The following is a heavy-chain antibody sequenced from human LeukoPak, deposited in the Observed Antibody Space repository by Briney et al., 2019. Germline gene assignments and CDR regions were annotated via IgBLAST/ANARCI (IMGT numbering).Heavy chain of an antibody. CDR1: GGSISSGGYS. Sequence: PSETLSLTCAVSGGSISSGGYSWSWIRQPPGKGLEWIGYIYHSGSTYYNPSLKSRVTILVDRSKNQFSLKLSSVTAADTAVYYCARGPQFGYYYYGMDVWGQGTTVTVSS. J-gene: IGHJ6*02. CDR2: IYHSGST. CDR3: ARGPQFGYYYYGMDV. D-gene: IGHD3-16*01. V-gene: IGHV4-30-2*01.